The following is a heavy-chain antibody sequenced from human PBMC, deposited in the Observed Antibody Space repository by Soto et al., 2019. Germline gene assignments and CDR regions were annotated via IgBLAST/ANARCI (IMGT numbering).Heavy chain of an antibody. CDR2: IYYSGTT. V-gene: IGHV4-31*03. CDR3: ARTSGDYGLSKYFQH. CDR1: GGSISSGDYY. D-gene: IGHD4-17*01. Sequence: QVQLQESGPGLVEPSQTLSLICTVSGGSISSGDYYWSWIRQLPGKGLEWIGYIYYSGTTFHNPSLKSRVSISVDTSKNLFSLKLSSMTAADTAVYYCARTSGDYGLSKYFQHWGQAPWSPSPQ. J-gene: IGHJ1*01.